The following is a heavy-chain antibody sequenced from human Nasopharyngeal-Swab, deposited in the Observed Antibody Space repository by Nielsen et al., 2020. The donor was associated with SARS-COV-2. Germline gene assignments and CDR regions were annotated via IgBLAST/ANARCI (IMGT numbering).Heavy chain of an antibody. D-gene: IGHD2/OR15-2a*01. V-gene: IGHV3-19*01. Sequence: WIRQPPGKGLEWVSGVSWNGGRTHYADSVKGRFIISRENSRNFLYQQMNSLRPEDMAVYKRIGIGMGADSDSKDYWGQGTLVTVSS. J-gene: IGHJ4*02. CDR3: IGIGMGADSDSKDY. CDR2: VSWNGGRT.